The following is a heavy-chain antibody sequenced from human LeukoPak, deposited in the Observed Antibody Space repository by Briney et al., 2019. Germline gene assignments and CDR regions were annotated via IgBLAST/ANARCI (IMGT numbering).Heavy chain of an antibody. CDR3: ARRAGEYSHPYDY. D-gene: IGHD4-17*01. Sequence: PGGSLRLSCTVSGFTVSSNSMSWVRQAPGKGLEWVSFIYSGGNTLYSDSVKGRFTISRDNSKNTQYLQMNSLRAEDTAVYYCARRAGEYSHPYDYWGQGTLVTVSS. CDR1: GFTVSSNS. CDR2: IYSGGNT. V-gene: IGHV3-53*01. J-gene: IGHJ4*02.